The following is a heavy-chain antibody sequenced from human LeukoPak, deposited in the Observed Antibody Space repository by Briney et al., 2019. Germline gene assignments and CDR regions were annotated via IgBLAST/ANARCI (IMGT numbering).Heavy chain of an antibody. CDR2: ISGSGGST. CDR1: GFTFSSYA. J-gene: IGHJ4*02. CDR3: AKSGIVVVPAAPGY. D-gene: IGHD2-2*01. Sequence: GGSLRLSCAASGFTFSSYAMSWVRQAPGKGLEWVSAISGSGGSTYYADSVKGWFTISRDNSKNTLYLQMNSLRAEDTAVYYCAKSGIVVVPAAPGYWGQGTLVTVSS. V-gene: IGHV3-23*01.